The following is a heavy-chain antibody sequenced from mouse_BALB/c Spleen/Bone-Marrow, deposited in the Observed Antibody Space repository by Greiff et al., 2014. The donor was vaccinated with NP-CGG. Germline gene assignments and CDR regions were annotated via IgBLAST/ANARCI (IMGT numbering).Heavy chain of an antibody. Sequence: EVQLVESGGGLVQPGGSRKLSCAASGFTFSSFGMHWVRQAPEKGLEWVAYISSGSSTIYYADTVRGRFTISRDNPKNTLFLQMTSLRSEDTAMYYCAGGAARATWFAYWGQGTLVTVSA. J-gene: IGHJ3*01. D-gene: IGHD3-1*01. CDR3: AGGAARATWFAY. V-gene: IGHV5-17*02. CDR1: GFTFSSFG. CDR2: ISSGSSTI.